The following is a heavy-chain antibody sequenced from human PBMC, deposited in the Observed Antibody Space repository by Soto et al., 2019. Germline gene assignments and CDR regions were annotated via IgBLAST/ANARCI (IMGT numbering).Heavy chain of an antibody. CDR2: INPNSGDA. Sequence: QVQLVQSGAEVKKPGASVTVSCKASGYTFSDYYLHWVRQAPGQGPEWMGRINPNSGDAEFAQKFQVRVTMTSDTSVRTAFMELNWLKSDDTAVYYCARESGGATATLDYYYFYMDVWGKGTTVTVSS. CDR1: GYTFSDYY. V-gene: IGHV1-2*06. J-gene: IGHJ6*03. D-gene: IGHD5-12*01. CDR3: ARESGGATATLDYYYFYMDV.